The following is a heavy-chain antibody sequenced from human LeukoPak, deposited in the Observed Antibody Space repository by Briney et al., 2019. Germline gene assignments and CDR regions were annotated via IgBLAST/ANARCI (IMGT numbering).Heavy chain of an antibody. D-gene: IGHD3-10*01. V-gene: IGHV4-39*01. CDR1: GGSISSSNYY. J-gene: IGHJ4*02. CDR2: ISYSGST. CDR3: ARITLVRGVITENFDY. Sequence: SETLSLTCTVYGGSISSSNYYWAWIRQPPGKGLEWIGSISYSGSTHYNPSLKSRVTISVDTSKHQFSLKLSSVTAADTAVYYCARITLVRGVITENFDYWGQGTLVTVSS.